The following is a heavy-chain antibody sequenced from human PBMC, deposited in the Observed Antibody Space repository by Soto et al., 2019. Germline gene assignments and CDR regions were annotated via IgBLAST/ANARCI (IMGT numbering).Heavy chain of an antibody. CDR1: GGSFSDNY. V-gene: IGHV4-34*01. D-gene: IGHD3-10*01. Sequence: VQVQQWGAGLLKPSETLSLTCAVYGGSFSDNYWTWFRQPPGKGLEWIGEISPSGTTKYIASLRSRATISLDTSRRHYSLKVTSVTGADTAVYYCVTSLWFGTQPEIWGQGALVTVSS. J-gene: IGHJ4*02. CDR3: VTSLWFGTQPEI. CDR2: ISPSGTT.